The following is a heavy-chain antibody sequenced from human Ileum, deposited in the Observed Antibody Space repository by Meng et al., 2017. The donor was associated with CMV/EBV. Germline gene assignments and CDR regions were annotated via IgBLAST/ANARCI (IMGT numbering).Heavy chain of an antibody. D-gene: IGHD4-11*01. CDR1: GGSFSGYY. Sequence: QVQLPESGPGLVKPSETLSLTCAVYGGSFSGYYWSWIRQVPGKGLEWIGEFNHYGSTNYNPSLKSRVTISVDTSKNQFSLNLSSVTAADTAVYYCASGKSNLEYWGQGTLVTVSS. V-gene: IGHV4-34*01. J-gene: IGHJ4*02. CDR2: FNHYGST. CDR3: ASGKSNLEY.